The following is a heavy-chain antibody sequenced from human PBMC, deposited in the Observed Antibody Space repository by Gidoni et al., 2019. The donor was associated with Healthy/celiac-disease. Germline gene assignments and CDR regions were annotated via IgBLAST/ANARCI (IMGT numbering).Heavy chain of an antibody. CDR1: GFTFSNAW. CDR3: TTDLFEHPAIVLMVYAD. Sequence: EVQLVESGGGLVKPGGSLRLSCAASGFTFSNAWMSWVRQAPGKGLEWVGRIKSKTDGGTTDYAAPVKGRFTISRDDSKNTLYLQMNSLKTEDTAVYYCTTDLFEHPAIVLMVYADWGQGTLVTVSS. CDR2: IKSKTDGGTT. D-gene: IGHD2-8*01. V-gene: IGHV3-15*01. J-gene: IGHJ4*02.